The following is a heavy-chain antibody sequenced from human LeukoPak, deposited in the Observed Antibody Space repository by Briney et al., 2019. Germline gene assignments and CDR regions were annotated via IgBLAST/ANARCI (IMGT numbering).Heavy chain of an antibody. Sequence: GGSLRLSCAASGFFFSNFWMSWVRQAPGKGLEWVANINQDGSETYYVDSVKGRLTISRDNSKNSLYLQMNSLRAEDTAVYYCARSIEHDYGDYVGVLVWNYWGQGTLVTVSS. V-gene: IGHV3-7*01. D-gene: IGHD4-17*01. CDR3: ARSIEHDYGDYVGVLVWNY. CDR1: GFFFSNFW. J-gene: IGHJ4*02. CDR2: INQDGSET.